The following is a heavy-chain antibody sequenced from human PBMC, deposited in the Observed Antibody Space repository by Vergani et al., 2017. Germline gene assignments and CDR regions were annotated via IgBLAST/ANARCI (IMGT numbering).Heavy chain of an antibody. CDR3: ARGITMVRGPWFDP. CDR2: IYYSGST. CDR1: GGSISSHY. J-gene: IGHJ5*02. D-gene: IGHD3-10*01. V-gene: IGHV4-59*08. Sequence: QVQLQESGPGLVKPSETLSLTCTVSGGSISSHYWSWIRQPPGKGLEWIGYIYYSGSTYYNPSLKSRVTISVDTSKNQFSLKLSSVTAADTAVYYCARGITMVRGPWFDPWGQGTLVTVSS.